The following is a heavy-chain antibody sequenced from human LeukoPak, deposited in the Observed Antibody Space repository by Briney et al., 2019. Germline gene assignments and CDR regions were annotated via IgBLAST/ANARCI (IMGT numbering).Heavy chain of an antibody. D-gene: IGHD6-19*01. V-gene: IGHV3-73*01. Sequence: GGSLKLSCAASGFTFSGSAMHWVRQASGEGREGVAGIRSKANSYATAYAASVKGRFTISRDDSKNTAYLQMNSLKTEDTAVYYCTSPSGYSSGWFPSYWGQGTLVTVSS. CDR1: GFTFSGSA. CDR3: TSPSGYSSGWFPSY. J-gene: IGHJ4*02. CDR2: IRSKANSYAT.